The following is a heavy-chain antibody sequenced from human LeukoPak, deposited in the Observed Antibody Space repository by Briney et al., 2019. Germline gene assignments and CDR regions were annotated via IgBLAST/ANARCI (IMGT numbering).Heavy chain of an antibody. CDR2: IPFSGNT. Sequence: SEALSLTCTVSGDSISNYYWSWMRQSAGKGLEWIGRIPFSGNTDYNLSLKSRVSMSVDTSKNQFSLKLSSVTAADTAVFYCARENSGSYREFDYWGQGTLVTVSS. V-gene: IGHV4-4*07. CDR1: GDSISNYY. D-gene: IGHD1-26*01. J-gene: IGHJ4*02. CDR3: ARENSGSYREFDY.